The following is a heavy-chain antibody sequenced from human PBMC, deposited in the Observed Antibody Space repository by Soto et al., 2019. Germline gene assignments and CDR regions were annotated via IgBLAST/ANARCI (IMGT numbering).Heavy chain of an antibody. Sequence: QVQLVQSGAEVKKPGASVKVSCKASGYTFTSYAMHWVRQAPGQRLEWMGWINAGNGNTKYSQKFQGRVTITRDTPASTAYMELSSLRSEDTAVYYCARDISYSSRWDSVDYGIEVWGQGTTVTVSS. CDR1: GYTFTSYA. CDR3: ARDISYSSRWDSVDYGIEV. D-gene: IGHD6-13*01. J-gene: IGHJ6*02. CDR2: INAGNGNT. V-gene: IGHV1-3*01.